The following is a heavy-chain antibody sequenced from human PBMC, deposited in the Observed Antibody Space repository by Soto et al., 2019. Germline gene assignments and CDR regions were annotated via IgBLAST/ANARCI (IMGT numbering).Heavy chain of an antibody. CDR1: GFTFSDYY. J-gene: IGHJ6*03. CDR3: ARAGGREVPAVIRRGTYYYMDV. V-gene: IGHV3-11*01. CDR2: ISSSGSTI. Sequence: GGSLRLSCAASGFTFSDYYMSWIRQAPGKGLEWVSYISSSGSTIYYADSVKGRFTISRDNAKNSLYLQMNSLRAEDTAVYYCARAGGREVPAVIRRGTYYYMDVWGKGTTVTVSS. D-gene: IGHD2-2*01.